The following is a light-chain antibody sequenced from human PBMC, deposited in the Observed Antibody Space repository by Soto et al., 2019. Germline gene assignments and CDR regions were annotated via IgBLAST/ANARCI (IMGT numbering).Light chain of an antibody. CDR1: QSINTW. Sequence: DIQMTQSPSTLSASVGDRIIITCRASQSINTWLAWYQQKPGEAPKLLIYDGSTLERGVPSRFSGSGSGTEFTITISRLQHADFASFSCQQYKTYSRTFGQGTKVEV. V-gene: IGKV1-5*03. J-gene: IGKJ1*01. CDR2: DGS. CDR3: QQYKTYSRT.